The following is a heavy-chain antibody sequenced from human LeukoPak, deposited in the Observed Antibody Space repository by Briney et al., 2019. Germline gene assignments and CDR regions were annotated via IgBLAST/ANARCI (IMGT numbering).Heavy chain of an antibody. CDR2: INHSGST. CDR3: ARRPYSSSYYYFDY. CDR1: GGSSSGYY. J-gene: IGHJ4*02. V-gene: IGHV4-34*01. Sequence: PSETLSLTCAVYGGSSSGYYWSWIRQPPGKGLEWIGEINHSGSTNYNPSLKSRVTISVDTSKNQFSLKLSSVTAADTAVYYCARRPYSSSYYYFDYWGQGTLVTVSS. D-gene: IGHD6-13*01.